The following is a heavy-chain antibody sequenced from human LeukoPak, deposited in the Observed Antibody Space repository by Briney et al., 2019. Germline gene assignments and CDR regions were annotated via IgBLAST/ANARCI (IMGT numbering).Heavy chain of an antibody. D-gene: IGHD1-26*01. V-gene: IGHV3-21*01. Sequence: PGGSLRLSCAASGFTFSSYSMNWVRQAPGKGLEWVLSISSSSSYIYYADSVKGRFTISRDNAKNSLYLQMNSLRAEDTAVYYCARVLGVGARNFDYWGQGTLVTVSS. CDR1: GFTFSSYS. CDR3: ARVLGVGARNFDY. J-gene: IGHJ4*02. CDR2: ISSSSSYI.